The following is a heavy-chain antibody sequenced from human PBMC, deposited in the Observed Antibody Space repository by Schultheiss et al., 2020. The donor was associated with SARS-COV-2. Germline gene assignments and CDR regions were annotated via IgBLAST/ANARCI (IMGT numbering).Heavy chain of an antibody. CDR1: GFTFSSYA. D-gene: IGHD6-13*01. CDR3: ARDSGWYGHGMDV. CDR2: ISGSGGST. J-gene: IGHJ6*02. V-gene: IGHV3-23*01. Sequence: GESLKISCAASGFTFSSYAMSWVRQAPGKGLEWVSAISGSGGSTYYADSVKGRFTISRDNAKNSLYLQMNSLRAEDTAVYYCARDSGWYGHGMDVWGQGTTVTVSS.